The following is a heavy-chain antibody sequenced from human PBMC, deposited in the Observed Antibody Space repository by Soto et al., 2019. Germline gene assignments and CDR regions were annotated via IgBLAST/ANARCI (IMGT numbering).Heavy chain of an antibody. CDR2: IKSKTDGGTT. D-gene: IGHD3-3*01. Sequence: GSLRLSCAASGFTFSNSWMNWVRQAPGKGLEWVGRIKSKTDGGTTDYAAPVKGRFTISRDDSKNTLYLQMNSLKTEDTAVYYCTTIEPKRITIFGVVPYYYYYYGMDVWGQGTTVTVSS. CDR1: GFTFSNSW. CDR3: TTIEPKRITIFGVVPYYYYYYGMDV. J-gene: IGHJ6*02. V-gene: IGHV3-15*07.